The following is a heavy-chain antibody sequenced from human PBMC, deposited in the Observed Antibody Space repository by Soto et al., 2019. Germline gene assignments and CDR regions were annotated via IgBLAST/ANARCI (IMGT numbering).Heavy chain of an antibody. J-gene: IGHJ3*02. CDR3: ARDQHRRITMVRGVRIGAFDI. V-gene: IGHV1-69*13. Sequence: ASVKVSCKASGGTFSSYAISWVRQAPGQGLEWMGGIIPIFGTANYAQKFQGRVTITADESTSTAYMELSSLRSEDTAVYYCARDQHRRITMVRGVRIGAFDIWGQGTMVTV. CDR2: IIPIFGTA. CDR1: GGTFSSYA. D-gene: IGHD3-10*01.